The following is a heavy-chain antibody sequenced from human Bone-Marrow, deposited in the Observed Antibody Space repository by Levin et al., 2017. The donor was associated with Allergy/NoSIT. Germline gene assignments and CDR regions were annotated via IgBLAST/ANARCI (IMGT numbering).Heavy chain of an antibody. CDR3: ARHYRPYDYESALDI. CDR1: GGSINSDNYY. D-gene: IGHD4-17*01. V-gene: IGHV4-39*01. Sequence: NTSETLSLTCTVSGGSINSDNYYWGWVRQSPETGLEWIGSFSFTGNTYYNPSLKSRVTISNQFSLRLDSVTAADTAVYYCARHYRPYDYESALDIWGQGTRVSVSS. CDR2: FSFTGNT. J-gene: IGHJ3*02.